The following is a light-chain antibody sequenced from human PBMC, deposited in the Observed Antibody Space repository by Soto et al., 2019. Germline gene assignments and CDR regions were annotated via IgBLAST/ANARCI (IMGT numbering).Light chain of an antibody. J-gene: IGLJ1*01. CDR3: QSYDSSLSGSCV. CDR2: GNS. V-gene: IGLV1-40*01. CDR1: SSNIGAGYD. Sequence: HSDLTQAPSGSGVPGKRVTISCTGSSSNIGAGYDVHWYQQLPGTAPKLLIYGNSNRPSGVPDRFSGSKSGTSASLAITGLQAEDEADYYCQSYDSSLSGSCVFGTGTKVTVL.